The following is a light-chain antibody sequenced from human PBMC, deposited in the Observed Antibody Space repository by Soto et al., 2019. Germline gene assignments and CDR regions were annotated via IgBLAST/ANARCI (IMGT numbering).Light chain of an antibody. CDR1: SSDVGGHNY. V-gene: IGLV2-11*01. CDR2: SVS. J-gene: IGLJ1*01. Sequence: QSVLTQPRGVSGSPGEAVTISCTGTSSDVGGHNYVSWYQQYPGKAPKLLLSSVSKRPSGVPDRFSGSKSGNTASLTISGLQAEDEADYYCCSYAGSYTYVFGTGTKVTVL. CDR3: CSYAGSYTYV.